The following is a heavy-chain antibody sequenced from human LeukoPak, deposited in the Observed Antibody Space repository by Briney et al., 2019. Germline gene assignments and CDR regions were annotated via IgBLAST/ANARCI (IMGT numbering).Heavy chain of an antibody. CDR3: ARRPGRYFDSSGYFDY. J-gene: IGHJ4*02. Sequence: SETLSVTCTVPGGSISSSNYYWGWIRHPPGKGLEWIGCIYHSGSTYYNPSLKSRVPISVDTSKNQFSLRLSSVTAADAAMYYCARRPGRYFDSSGYFDYWGQGTLVTVSS. CDR2: IYHSGST. V-gene: IGHV4-39*01. CDR1: GGSISSSNYY. D-gene: IGHD3-22*01.